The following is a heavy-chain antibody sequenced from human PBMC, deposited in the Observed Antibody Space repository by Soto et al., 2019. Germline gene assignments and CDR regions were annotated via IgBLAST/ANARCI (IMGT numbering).Heavy chain of an antibody. V-gene: IGHV5-51*01. Sequence: GESLKISCEGSGYSFASYWIGWVRQMPGKGLEWMGIIYPGDSDIRYSPSFQGQVTISAVKSISTAYLQWSSLKASDTAMYYCARRSSGWYWDYWGQGTLVTVSS. CDR2: IYPGDSDI. J-gene: IGHJ4*02. D-gene: IGHD6-19*01. CDR3: ARRSSGWYWDY. CDR1: GYSFASYW.